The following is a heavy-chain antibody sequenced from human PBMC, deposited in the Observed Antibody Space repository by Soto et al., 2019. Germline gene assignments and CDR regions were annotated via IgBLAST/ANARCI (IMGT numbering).Heavy chain of an antibody. D-gene: IGHD2-8*02. CDR1: GYTFTGYY. J-gene: IGHJ6*02. V-gene: IGHV1-2*02. CDR2: INPNSGGT. Sequence: ASVKVSCKASGYTFTGYYMHWVRQAPGQGLEWMGWINPNSGGTNYAQKLQGRVTMTRDTSISTAYMELSRLRSDDTAVYYCARGTGTPAPYYYYYGMDVWGQGTTVAVSS. CDR3: ARGTGTPAPYYYYYGMDV.